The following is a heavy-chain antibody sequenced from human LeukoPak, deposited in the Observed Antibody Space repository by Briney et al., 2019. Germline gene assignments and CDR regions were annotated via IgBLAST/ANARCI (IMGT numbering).Heavy chain of an antibody. D-gene: IGHD6-19*01. Sequence: SETLSLTCTFSGGSISSYFWSWIRQPAGKGLEWIGRIYTSGSTNYNPSLKSRVTMLVDTSKNQFSLQLSSVTAADTAVYYCASTSIAVAGTSFDYWGQGTLVTVSS. J-gene: IGHJ4*02. CDR3: ASTSIAVAGTSFDY. V-gene: IGHV4-4*07. CDR1: GGSISSYF. CDR2: IYTSGST.